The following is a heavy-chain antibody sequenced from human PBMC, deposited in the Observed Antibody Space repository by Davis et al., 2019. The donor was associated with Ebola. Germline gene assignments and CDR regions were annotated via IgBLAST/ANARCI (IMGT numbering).Heavy chain of an antibody. J-gene: IGHJ6*02. CDR1: GGSVSSGSYY. Sequence: SETLSLTCTVSGGSVSSGSYYWSWIRQPPGKGLEWIGYIYYSGSTNYNPSLKSRVTISVDTSKNQFSLKLSSVTAADTAVYYCARLWVNGYYYYYGMDVWGQGTTVTVSS. CDR3: ARLWVNGYYYYYGMDV. D-gene: IGHD4-23*01. V-gene: IGHV4-61*01. CDR2: IYYSGST.